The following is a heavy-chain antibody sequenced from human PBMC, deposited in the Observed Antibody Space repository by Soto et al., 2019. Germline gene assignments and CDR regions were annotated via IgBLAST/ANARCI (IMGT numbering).Heavy chain of an antibody. CDR1: GFTFSSYW. CDR3: ARGPRWQDDGFDI. CDR2: IKQDGSEK. V-gene: IGHV3-7*01. Sequence: EAQLVESGGGVVQPGGSLRLSCAGSGFTFSSYWMSWVRQAPGKGLDWVANIKQDGSEKYYVDSVKGRFTISRDNAKNSLYLQMNSLRGEDTAVYYCARGPRWQDDGFDIWGQGTMVTVSS. J-gene: IGHJ3*02.